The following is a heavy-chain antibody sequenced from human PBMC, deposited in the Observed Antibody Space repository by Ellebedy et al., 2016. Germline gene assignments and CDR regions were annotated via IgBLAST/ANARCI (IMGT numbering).Heavy chain of an antibody. D-gene: IGHD3-3*01. CDR1: GDSIHNYY. CDR2: TFVRGNT. V-gene: IGHV4-4*07. Sequence: SETLSLXCSVFGDSIHNYYWSWIRQPAGKGLEWIGRTFVRGNTNYNPSLKSRVVMSVDTSKNQFSLKVKSVTAADTAVYYCVRDLGVVYFDSWGQGTQVIVSS. CDR3: VRDLGVVYFDS. J-gene: IGHJ4*02.